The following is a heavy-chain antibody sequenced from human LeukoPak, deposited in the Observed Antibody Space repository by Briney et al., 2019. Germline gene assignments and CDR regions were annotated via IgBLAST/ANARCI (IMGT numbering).Heavy chain of an antibody. CDR2: IYHSGST. CDR1: GGSISSGGYY. D-gene: IGHD6-13*01. CDR3: ARFRGSSWPRASNGLTGYFDY. V-gene: IGHV4-30-2*01. J-gene: IGHJ4*02. Sequence: PSQTLSLTCTVSGGSISSGGYYWSWIRQPPGKGLEWIGYIYHSGSTYYNPSLKSRVTISVDRSKNQFSLKLSSVTAADTAVYYCARFRGSSWPRASNGLTGYFDYWGQGTLVTVSS.